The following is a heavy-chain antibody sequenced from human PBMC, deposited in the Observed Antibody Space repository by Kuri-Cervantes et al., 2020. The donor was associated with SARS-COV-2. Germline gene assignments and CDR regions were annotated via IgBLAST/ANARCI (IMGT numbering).Heavy chain of an antibody. CDR1: GGPISSGSYY. V-gene: IGHV4-61*02. D-gene: IGHD2-15*01. Sequence: SETLSLTCTVSGGPISSGSYYWSWIRQPAGKGLEWIGRIYTSGSTNYNPSLKSRVTISVDTSKNQFSLKLSSVTAADTAVYYCASSGDKVAFDIWGQGTMVTVSS. CDR3: ASSGDKVAFDI. J-gene: IGHJ3*02. CDR2: IYTSGST.